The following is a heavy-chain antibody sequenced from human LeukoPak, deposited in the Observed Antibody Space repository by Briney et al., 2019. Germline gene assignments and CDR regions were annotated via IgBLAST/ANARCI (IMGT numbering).Heavy chain of an antibody. CDR2: IKTDASEK. V-gene: IGHV3-7*01. D-gene: IGHD7-27*01. CDR3: ARDYFSNVWGHNVFDI. CDR1: GFIFSNCW. J-gene: IGHJ3*02. Sequence: PGGSLRLSCETSGFIFSNCWMTWVRQAPGKGLEWVANIKTDASEKYYADSVKGRFTISRDNAENSLYLQMNSLRAEDTAVYYCARDYFSNVWGHNVFDIWGQGTLVTVSS.